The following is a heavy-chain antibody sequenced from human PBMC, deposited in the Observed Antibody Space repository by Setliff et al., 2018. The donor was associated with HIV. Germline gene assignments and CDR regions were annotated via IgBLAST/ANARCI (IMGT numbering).Heavy chain of an antibody. D-gene: IGHD3-10*01. CDR2: ICYSATT. Sequence: SETLSLTCTVSGGSIGSYCWSWIRQPPGKGLEWIGTICYSATTNYNPSLKNRVAISVDTSKNQFSLKLNSVTPADTAVYYCASRSGAAVFYYFDYGGQGTLVTVSS. V-gene: IGHV4-59*01. J-gene: IGHJ4*02. CDR1: GGSIGSYC. CDR3: ASRSGAAVFYYFDY.